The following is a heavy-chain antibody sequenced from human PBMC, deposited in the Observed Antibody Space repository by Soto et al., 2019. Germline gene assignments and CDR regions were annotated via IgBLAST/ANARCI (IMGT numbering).Heavy chain of an antibody. CDR1: GGSIRTSY. Sequence: SETLSLTCTVSGGSIRTSYWSWIRQPPGKGLEWIGYTYNSGSTNYNPSLKSRVTISVDTSKNQFSLHLSSVTAADTAVYYCGKDAFDIWGQGTMVTVSS. CDR2: TYNSGST. V-gene: IGHV4-59*01. J-gene: IGHJ3*02. CDR3: GKDAFDI.